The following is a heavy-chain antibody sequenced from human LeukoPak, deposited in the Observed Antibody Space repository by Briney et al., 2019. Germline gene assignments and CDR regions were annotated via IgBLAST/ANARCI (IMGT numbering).Heavy chain of an antibody. D-gene: IGHD3-10*01. CDR3: ARCITMVRGVIFSYYYYMDV. CDR2: IYYSGST. Sequence: SETLSLTCTVSGDSISSSSYYWGWIRQPPGKGLEWIASIYYSGSTYYNPSLKSRVTISVDTSKNQFSLKLSSVTAADTAVYYCARCITMVRGVIFSYYYYMDVWGKGTTVTISS. CDR1: GDSISSSSYY. J-gene: IGHJ6*03. V-gene: IGHV4-39*01.